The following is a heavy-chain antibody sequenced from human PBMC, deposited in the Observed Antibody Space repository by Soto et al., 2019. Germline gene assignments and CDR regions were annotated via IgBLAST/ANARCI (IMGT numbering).Heavy chain of an antibody. D-gene: IGHD4-17*01. V-gene: IGHV3-33*01. CDR2: IWYDGTQK. J-gene: IGHJ4*02. Sequence: WARQPPGKGLEWLAAIWYDGTQKYYADSVRGRFIISRDNSKKTLYLEMNSLRAEDTAVYYCARAGGTTVTGLWHFDSWGQGTLVTVSS. CDR3: ARAGGTTVTGLWHFDS.